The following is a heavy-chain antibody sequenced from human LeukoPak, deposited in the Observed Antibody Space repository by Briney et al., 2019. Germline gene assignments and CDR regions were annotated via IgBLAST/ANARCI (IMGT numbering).Heavy chain of an antibody. CDR2: INPTNGGT. Sequence: ASVKVSCKASGYTFTGYYMHWGRQAPGQGLEWMGWINPTNGGTIFAQKFQGRVTLTSDTTISTAYRTRLRSDDTAIYYCARAVVEPATTQDYYYYYMDVWGEGTTVTVSS. CDR1: GYTFTGYY. J-gene: IGHJ6*03. D-gene: IGHD2-15*01. V-gene: IGHV1-2*02. CDR3: ARAVVEPATTQDYYYYYMDV.